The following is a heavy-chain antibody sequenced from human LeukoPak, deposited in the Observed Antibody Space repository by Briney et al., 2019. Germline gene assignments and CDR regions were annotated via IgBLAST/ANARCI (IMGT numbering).Heavy chain of an antibody. D-gene: IGHD5-18*01. CDR3: ASGYSYGYFDY. CDR2: IYSGGST. J-gene: IGHJ4*02. Sequence: GGSLRLSCAASGFTVSSNYMSWVRQAPGKGLEWVSVIYSGGSTYYADSVKGRFTISRDNSKNTLYLQVNSLRAEDTAVYYCASGYSYGYFDYWGQGTLVTVSS. CDR1: GFTVSSNY. V-gene: IGHV3-66*02.